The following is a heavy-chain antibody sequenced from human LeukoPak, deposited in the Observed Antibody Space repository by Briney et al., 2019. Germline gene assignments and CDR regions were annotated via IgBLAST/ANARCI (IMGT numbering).Heavy chain of an antibody. CDR1: GFTFNNYM. J-gene: IGHJ5*02. V-gene: IGHV3-23*01. D-gene: IGHD3-9*01. CDR3: ARMVGVIRYFEA. CDR2: IGDSGSPT. Sequence: GGSLRLSCAASGFTFNNYMMHWVRQAPGMGLEWVSAIGDSGSPTFYADSVKGRFTISGDNSKNTLYLQMNSLRAEDTAIYYCARMVGVIRYFEAWGQGTLVTVSS.